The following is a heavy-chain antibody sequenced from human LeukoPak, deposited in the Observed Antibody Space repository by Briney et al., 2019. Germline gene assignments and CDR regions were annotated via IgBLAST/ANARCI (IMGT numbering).Heavy chain of an antibody. CDR3: ARGSLNYYASGSYYMVF. J-gene: IGHJ4*02. Sequence: PGGSLRLSCAASGFTFSTYSMNWVRQAPGKGLEWVSYISSLGSTIYYADSVKGRFTIFRDNAKNSLYLQMNGLTDEDTAVYYCARGSLNYYASGSYYMVFRGQGTLVTVSS. CDR1: GFTFSTYS. D-gene: IGHD3-10*01. CDR2: ISSLGSTI. V-gene: IGHV3-48*02.